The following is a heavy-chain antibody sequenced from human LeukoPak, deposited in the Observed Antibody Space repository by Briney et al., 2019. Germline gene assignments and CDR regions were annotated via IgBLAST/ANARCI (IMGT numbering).Heavy chain of an antibody. Sequence: GGSLRLSCEASGFDVSSYGLNWVRQAPGQVLEWVSGLSRSGDTTYYADSVKGRFTISRDNAKNSLYLQMNSLRAEDTAVYYCAREDSSWANDYWGQGTLVTVSS. V-gene: IGHV3-48*04. J-gene: IGHJ4*02. CDR2: LSRSGDTT. CDR3: AREDSSWANDY. D-gene: IGHD6-13*01. CDR1: GFDVSSYG.